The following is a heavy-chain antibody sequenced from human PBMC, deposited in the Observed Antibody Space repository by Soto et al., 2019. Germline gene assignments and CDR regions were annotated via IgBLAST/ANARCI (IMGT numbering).Heavy chain of an antibody. D-gene: IGHD4-17*01. CDR2: IYYSGST. V-gene: IGHV4-59*01. J-gene: IGHJ6*03. CDR3: ASLSDYNYYYYYMDV. Sequence: SETLSLTCTVSGDSISSYYWSWIRQPPGKGLEWIGCIYYSGSTNYNPSLKSRVTISVDTSKNQFSLKLSSVTAADTVVYYCASLSDYNYYYYYMDVWGKGTTVTVSS. CDR1: GDSISSYY.